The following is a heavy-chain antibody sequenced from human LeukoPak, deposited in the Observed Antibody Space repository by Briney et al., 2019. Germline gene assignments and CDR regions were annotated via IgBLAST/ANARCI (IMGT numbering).Heavy chain of an antibody. CDR2: IYSGGST. Sequence: SGGSLRLSCAASGLTVSRNYMSWVRQAPGQGLEWVSIIYSGGSTIYGDSVKGRLIISRDNSKNTLFLHMNSLRAEDTAVYYCARNMGDWGRAFDFWGQGTMVTVSS. D-gene: IGHD7-27*01. V-gene: IGHV3-53*01. CDR3: ARNMGDWGRAFDF. CDR1: GLTVSRNY. J-gene: IGHJ3*01.